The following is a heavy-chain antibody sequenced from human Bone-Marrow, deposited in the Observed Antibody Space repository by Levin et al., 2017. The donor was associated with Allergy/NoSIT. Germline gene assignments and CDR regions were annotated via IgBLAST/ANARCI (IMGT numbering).Heavy chain of an antibody. V-gene: IGHV3-30*18. CDR1: GFTFSSCG. CDR2: VSSDGIIK. J-gene: IGHJ4*02. D-gene: IGHD3-3*01. Sequence: LAGGSLRLSCAASGFTFSSCGMHWVRQGPGKGLEWVAIVSSDGIIKHYADSVEGRFTVSRDNSKNTLYLQMNSLSAEDTAVYYCTKESPSPNYDLDNWGQGTLVTVSS. CDR3: TKESPSPNYDLDN.